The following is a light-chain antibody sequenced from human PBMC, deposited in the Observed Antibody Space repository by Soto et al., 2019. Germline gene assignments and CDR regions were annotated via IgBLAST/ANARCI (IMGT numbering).Light chain of an antibody. CDR3: QVWESGVDYV. V-gene: IGLV3-21*02. Sequence: SYVLTQPPSVSVAPGQTARIPCGGDSIGSKHVQWYQQKPGQAPLLVIYDSYDRPSGIPERFSASDSGNTATLTISRVEVGDEADYYCQVWESGVDYVFGTGTKVTVL. CDR2: DSY. J-gene: IGLJ1*01. CDR1: SIGSKH.